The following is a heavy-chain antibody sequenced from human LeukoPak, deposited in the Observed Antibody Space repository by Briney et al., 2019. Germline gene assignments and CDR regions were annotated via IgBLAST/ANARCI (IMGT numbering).Heavy chain of an antibody. CDR2: INHNAEMI. V-gene: IGHV3-48*02. J-gene: IGHJ4*02. D-gene: IGHD3-9*01. CDR1: GFPFGSYV. CDR3: ARDHDWAFDL. Sequence: GGSLRLSCEASGFPFGSYVMSWVRQAPGKGLEWIAYINHNAEMIFYPDFVKGRSTISRDNAKSSLYLQMNALRYEDTAIYYCARDHDWAFDLWGQGTLVTVSS.